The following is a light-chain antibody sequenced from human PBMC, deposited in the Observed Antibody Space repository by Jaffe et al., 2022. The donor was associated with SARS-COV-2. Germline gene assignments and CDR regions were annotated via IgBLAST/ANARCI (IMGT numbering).Light chain of an antibody. CDR1: SSNIGSNY. CDR2: RNN. Sequence: QSVLTQPPSASGTPGQRVTISCSGSSSNIGSNYVYWYQQLPGTAPKLLIYRNNQRPSGVPDRFSGSKSGTSASLAISGLRSEDEGDHYCAAWDDSLSGWVFGGGTKLTVL. J-gene: IGLJ3*02. V-gene: IGLV1-47*01. CDR3: AAWDDSLSGWV.